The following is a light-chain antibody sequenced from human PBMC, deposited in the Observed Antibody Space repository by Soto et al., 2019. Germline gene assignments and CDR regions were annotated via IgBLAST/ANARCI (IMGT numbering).Light chain of an antibody. J-gene: IGLJ2*01. CDR1: SSDVGAYNY. Sequence: QSVLTQPASVSGSPGQSITISCTGTSSDVGAYNYVSWYQRHPGKAPKLMIYDVSNRPSGVSNRFSGSKSGNTASLTISGLQAEDEADYYCNSFTTSSTLVFGGGTQLTVL. CDR3: NSFTTSSTLV. V-gene: IGLV2-14*03. CDR2: DVS.